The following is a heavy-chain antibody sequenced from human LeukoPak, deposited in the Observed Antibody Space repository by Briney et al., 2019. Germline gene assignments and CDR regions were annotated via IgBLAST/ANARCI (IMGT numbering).Heavy chain of an antibody. CDR3: AKATHSSSSGVVDY. D-gene: IGHD6-6*01. CDR1: GFTFSNYA. J-gene: IGHJ4*02. V-gene: IGHV3-30*02. Sequence: GGSLRLSCAASGFTFSNYAMHWVRQAPGKGLEWVTFIRYDGSNKYYAESVKGRFTISRDNSKNTLYLQMSSLRAEDAAVYYCAKATHSSSSGVVDYWGQGTLVTVSS. CDR2: IRYDGSNK.